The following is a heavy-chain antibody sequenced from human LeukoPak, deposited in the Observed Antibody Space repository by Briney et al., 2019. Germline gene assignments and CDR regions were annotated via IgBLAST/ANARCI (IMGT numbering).Heavy chain of an antibody. CDR1: GGSIGTFF. J-gene: IGHJ3*02. CDR3: ARIGRIQSFDI. Sequence: SETLSLTCSVSGGSIGTFFWSWIRQAPGAGLEWIASVHKSGQAIYNPPLTSRVIAALDTVNNKVSLNLTSVTTADTAFYFCARIGRIQSFDIWGPGTMVTVSS. CDR2: VHKSGQA. V-gene: IGHV4-59*01.